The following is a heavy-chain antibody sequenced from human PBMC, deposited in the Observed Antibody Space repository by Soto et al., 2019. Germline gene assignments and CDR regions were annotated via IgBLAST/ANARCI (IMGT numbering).Heavy chain of an antibody. V-gene: IGHV3-21*01. Sequence: GGSLRLSCAASGFTFSSYSMNWVRQAPGKGLEWVSSISSSSSYIYYADSLKGRFTISRDNAKNSLYLQMNSLRAEDTAVYYCARDSRYDLGSAFDIWGQGTMVTVSS. CDR1: GFTFSSYS. D-gene: IGHD7-27*01. J-gene: IGHJ3*02. CDR2: ISSSSSYI. CDR3: ARDSRYDLGSAFDI.